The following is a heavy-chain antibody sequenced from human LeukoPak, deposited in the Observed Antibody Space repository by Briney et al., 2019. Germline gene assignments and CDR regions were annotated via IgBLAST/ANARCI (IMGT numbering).Heavy chain of an antibody. CDR3: ARGVSSSSWHWYFDL. CDR1: GYTFTGYY. J-gene: IGHJ2*01. D-gene: IGHD6-13*01. V-gene: IGHV1-8*03. Sequence: ASVKVSCKASGYTFTGYYMHWVRQATGQGLEWMGWMNPNSGNTGYAQKFQGRVTTTRNTSISTAYMELSSLRSEDTAVYYCARGVSSSSWHWYFDLWGRGTLVTVSS. CDR2: MNPNSGNT.